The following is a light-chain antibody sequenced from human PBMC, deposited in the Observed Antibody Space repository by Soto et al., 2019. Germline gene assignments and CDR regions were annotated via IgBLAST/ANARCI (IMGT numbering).Light chain of an antibody. V-gene: IGLV2-14*01. CDR1: RSAVGDYNF. CDR3: SAYTGSGSL. Sequence: QSVLTQPASVSGSPGQSITISCTGTRSAVGDYNFVSWYQQHPGKAPKLMIYEIRNRPSGVPNRFSGSQSGDTASLTISGLQAEDEADYYCSAYTGSGSLFGGGTQLTVL. CDR2: EIR. J-gene: IGLJ2*01.